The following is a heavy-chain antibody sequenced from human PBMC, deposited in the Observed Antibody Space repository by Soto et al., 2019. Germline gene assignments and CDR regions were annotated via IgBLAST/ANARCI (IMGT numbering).Heavy chain of an antibody. J-gene: IGHJ6*02. V-gene: IGHV5-51*01. CDR1: RYTLTNYW. Sequence: PGESLKISCNTSRYTLTNYWIGWVRQMPGKGLEWMGIIYPGDSDTRYSPSFQGQVTISADKSIRTVYLQWSSLKASDTAMYYCSTWHQYFAIDVWGQGSTVTVSS. D-gene: IGHD6-13*01. CDR2: IYPGDSDT. CDR3: STWHQYFAIDV.